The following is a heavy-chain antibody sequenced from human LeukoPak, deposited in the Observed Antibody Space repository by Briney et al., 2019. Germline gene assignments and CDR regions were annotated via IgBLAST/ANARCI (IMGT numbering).Heavy chain of an antibody. J-gene: IGHJ4*02. CDR1: GFTFDDYA. Sequence: GGSLRLSCAASGFTFDDYAMHWVRQIPGKGLDWVSGISWDGGVIGYADSAKGRFTISRDNAKRYLYLQMNSLTTEDTAWYYCAKDVGKGVGAPSDWGQGILVTVSS. CDR3: AKDVGKGVGAPSD. CDR2: ISWDGGVI. D-gene: IGHD1-26*01. V-gene: IGHV3-9*01.